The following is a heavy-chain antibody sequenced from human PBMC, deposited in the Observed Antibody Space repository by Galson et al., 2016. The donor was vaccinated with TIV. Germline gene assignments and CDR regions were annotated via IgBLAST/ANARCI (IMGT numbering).Heavy chain of an antibody. Sequence: SVKVSCKASGYSFTTYYIYWVRRAPGQGLEWMGVINPSDSNTNYAQRLQGRVTMTRDTSTSTVYMELNSLRSDDTAVYYCARVLRSYDSTGYFHIWGQGTLVTVSS. CDR1: GYSFTTYY. J-gene: IGHJ4*02. D-gene: IGHD3-22*01. CDR3: ARVLRSYDSTGYFHI. V-gene: IGHV1-46*04. CDR2: INPSDSNT.